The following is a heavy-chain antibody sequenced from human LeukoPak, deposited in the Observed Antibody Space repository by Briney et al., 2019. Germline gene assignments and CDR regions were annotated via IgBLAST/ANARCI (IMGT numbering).Heavy chain of an antibody. V-gene: IGHV1-18*01. CDR2: ISAYNGNT. D-gene: IGHD4-17*01. J-gene: IGHJ4*02. Sequence: GASVKVSCKASGYTFSSYGISWVRQAPGQGLEWMGWISAYNGNTNYAQKFQGRVTITPDKSTSTAYMELRSLRSDDQAGYYCARGSYGDYEGYWGQGTLVTVSS. CDR1: GYTFSSYG. CDR3: ARGSYGDYEGY.